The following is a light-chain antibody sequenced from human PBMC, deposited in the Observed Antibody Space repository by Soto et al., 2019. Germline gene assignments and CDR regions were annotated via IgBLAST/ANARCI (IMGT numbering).Light chain of an antibody. CDR3: GSYTTSSTWV. J-gene: IGLJ3*02. V-gene: IGLV2-14*01. Sequence: QSALTQPASVSGSPGQSITISCTGTSSDVGGYNYVSWYQQHPGKAPKLMIYEVTNRPSGVSDRFSGSKSGNTASLTISGLQAEDEADYYCGSYTTSSTWVFGGGTKLTVL. CDR1: SSDVGGYNY. CDR2: EVT.